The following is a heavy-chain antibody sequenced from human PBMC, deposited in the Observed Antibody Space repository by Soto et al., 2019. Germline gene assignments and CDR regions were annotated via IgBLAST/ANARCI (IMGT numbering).Heavy chain of an antibody. CDR1: GFTFRSYA. Sequence: VSLRLSCAASGFTFRSYAMSWVRQAPGKGLEWVSAISGSGGSTYYADSVKGRFTISRDNSKNTLYLQMNSLRAEDTAVYYCQKQGYSSSWWDYCGQGTLVPVSP. V-gene: IGHV3-23*01. CDR3: QKQGYSSSWWDY. CDR2: ISGSGGST. J-gene: IGHJ4*02. D-gene: IGHD6-13*01.